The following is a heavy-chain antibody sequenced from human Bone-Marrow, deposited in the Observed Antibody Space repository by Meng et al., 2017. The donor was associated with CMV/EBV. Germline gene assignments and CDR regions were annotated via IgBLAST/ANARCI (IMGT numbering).Heavy chain of an antibody. Sequence: ASVTVSCQASGYTFTRYGISWVRQAPGQGLEWMGWISAYNGNTNYAQKLQGRVTMTTDTATSTAHMELRSMRSDDTAVYYCARDKVPGIAAAGPQVGSYYYGLDVWGQGTTVTVSS. CDR3: ARDKVPGIAAAGPQVGSYYYGLDV. CDR2: ISAYNGNT. V-gene: IGHV1-18*01. CDR1: GYTFTRYG. D-gene: IGHD6-13*01. J-gene: IGHJ6*02.